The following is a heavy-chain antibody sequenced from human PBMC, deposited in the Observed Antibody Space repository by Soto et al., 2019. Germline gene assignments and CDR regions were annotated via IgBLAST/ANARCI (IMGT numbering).Heavy chain of an antibody. D-gene: IGHD2-2*01. CDR2: INHSGST. V-gene: IGHV4-34*01. CDR1: GGSFSGSY. CDR3: ARGMRYCSSTSCRYGLYNWFDP. Sequence: KTSETLSLTCAVYGGSFSGSYWSWIRQPPGKGLEWIGEINHSGSTNYNPSLKSRVTISVDTSKNQFSLKLSSVTAADTAVYYCARGMRYCSSTSCRYGLYNWFDPWGQGTLVTVSS. J-gene: IGHJ5*02.